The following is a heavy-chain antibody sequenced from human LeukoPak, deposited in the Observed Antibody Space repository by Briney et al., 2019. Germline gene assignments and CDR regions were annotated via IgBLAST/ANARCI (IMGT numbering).Heavy chain of an antibody. CDR3: ARDRAWNYFDY. CDR2: ISNDGSRK. CDR1: GFTFSRHG. D-gene: IGHD3-3*01. Sequence: GGSLRLSCAPSGFTFSRHGMHWVRQAPGKGLEWVAIISNDGSRKYYAHSVEGRFTISRDNSKNTLYLQMDRLRAEDTAVYYCARDRAWNYFDYWGQGTLVTVSS. V-gene: IGHV3-30*03. J-gene: IGHJ4*02.